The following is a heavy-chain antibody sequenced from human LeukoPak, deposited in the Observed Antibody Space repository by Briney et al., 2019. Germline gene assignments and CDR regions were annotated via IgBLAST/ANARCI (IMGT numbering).Heavy chain of an antibody. D-gene: IGHD2-15*01. J-gene: IGHJ5*02. CDR2: IIPIFGTA. CDR1: GGTFSSYA. V-gene: IGHV1-69*05. CDR3: ASAPLSCCSGGSCYSCWFDL. Sequence: ASVKVSCKASGGTFSSYAISWVRQAPGQGLEWMGRIIPIFGTANYAQKFQGRVTITTDESTSTAYMELSSLRSEDTAVYYCASAPLSCCSGGSCYSCWFDLWGQGTLVTVSS.